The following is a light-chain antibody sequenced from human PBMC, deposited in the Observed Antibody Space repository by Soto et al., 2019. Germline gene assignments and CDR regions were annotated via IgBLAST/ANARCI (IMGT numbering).Light chain of an antibody. Sequence: QYVLTQPPSASGTPGQRVTISCSGSSSNIGSNTVNWYQQLPGTAPKLLIYSNNQRPSGVPDRFSGSKSGPSASLAISGLQSEDEADYYCAAWDDSLNGEVFGTGTKVTVL. CDR1: SSNIGSNT. CDR2: SNN. V-gene: IGLV1-44*01. CDR3: AAWDDSLNGEV. J-gene: IGLJ1*01.